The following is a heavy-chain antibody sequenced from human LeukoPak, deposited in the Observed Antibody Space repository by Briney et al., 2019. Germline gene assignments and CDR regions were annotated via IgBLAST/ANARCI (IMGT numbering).Heavy chain of an antibody. CDR2: ISWNSGSI. D-gene: IGHD6-6*01. CDR3: ARNPVEYSSSSPYYFDY. CDR1: GFTFDDYA. V-gene: IGHV3-9*01. Sequence: GRSLRLSCAASGFTFDDYAMHWVRQAPGKGLEWVSGISWNSGSIGYADSVKGRFTISRDNAKNSLYLQMNSLRAEDTAVYYCARNPVEYSSSSPYYFDYWGQGTLVTVSS. J-gene: IGHJ4*02.